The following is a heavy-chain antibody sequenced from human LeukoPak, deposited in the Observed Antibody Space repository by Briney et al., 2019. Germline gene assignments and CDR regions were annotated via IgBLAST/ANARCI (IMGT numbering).Heavy chain of an antibody. V-gene: IGHV3-7*01. CDR1: GFTFSTYW. J-gene: IGHJ3*02. CDR3: AGQYSSGWSDPFDAFDI. Sequence: GGSLRLSCSASGFTFSTYWMSWVRQAPGKGLEWVANMRRDGNEIYYLDSVRGRFTISRDNAKNSLYLQMNSLRAEDTAVYYCAGQYSSGWSDPFDAFDIWGQGTMVTVSS. CDR2: MRRDGNEI. D-gene: IGHD6-19*01.